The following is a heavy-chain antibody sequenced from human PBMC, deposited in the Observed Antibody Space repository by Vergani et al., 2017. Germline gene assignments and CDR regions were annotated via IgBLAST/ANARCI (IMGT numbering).Heavy chain of an antibody. CDR3: ARDPTDYCSGGSCYSA. D-gene: IGHD2-15*01. V-gene: IGHV1-18*01. CDR1: GYTFTSYG. Sequence: QVQLVQSGAEVKKPGASVKVSCKASGYTFTSYGISWVRQAPGQGLEWMGWISAYNGNTNYAQKLQGRVHMTTDTSTSTAYMELRSLRSDDTAVYYCARDPTDYCSGGSCYSAWGQGTLVTVSS. CDR2: ISAYNGNT. J-gene: IGHJ5*02.